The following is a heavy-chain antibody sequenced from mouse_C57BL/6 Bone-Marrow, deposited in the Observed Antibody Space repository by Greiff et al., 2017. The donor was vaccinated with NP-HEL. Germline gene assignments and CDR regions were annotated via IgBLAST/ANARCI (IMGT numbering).Heavy chain of an antibody. Sequence: EVQGVESGGDLVKPGGSLKLSCAASGFTFSSYGMSWVRQTPDKRLAWVATISSGGSYTYYPDSVKGRFTISRDNAKNTLYLQMSSLKSEDTAMYYCARLLYYGSSYDYWGQGTTLTVSS. J-gene: IGHJ2*01. CDR3: ARLLYYGSSYDY. D-gene: IGHD1-1*01. V-gene: IGHV5-6*01. CDR2: ISSGGSYT. CDR1: GFTFSSYG.